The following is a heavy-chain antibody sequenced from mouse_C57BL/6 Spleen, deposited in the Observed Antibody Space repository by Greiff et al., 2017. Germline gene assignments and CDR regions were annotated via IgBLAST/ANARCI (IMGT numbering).Heavy chain of an antibody. V-gene: IGHV1-15*01. CDR2: IDPETGGT. J-gene: IGHJ4*01. CDR3: TRWNYYYGSSYVPYYYAMDY. D-gene: IGHD1-1*01. CDR1: GYTFTDYE. Sequence: QVQLQQSGAELVRPGASVTLSCKASGYTFTDYEMHWVKQTPVHGLEWIGAIDPETGGTAYNQKFKGKAILTADKSSSTAYMELRSLTSEDSAVYYWTRWNYYYGSSYVPYYYAMDYWGQGTSVTVSS.